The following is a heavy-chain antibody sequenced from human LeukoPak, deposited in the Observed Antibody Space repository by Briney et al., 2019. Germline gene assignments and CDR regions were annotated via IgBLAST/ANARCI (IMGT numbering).Heavy chain of an antibody. CDR2: IYHSGST. Sequence: SETLSLTCTVSGYSISSGYYWGWIRQPPGEGLEWIGTIYHSGSTYYNPSLKSRVTISVDTAKNQFSLKLTSVNAADTAVYYCARVRGYCSSTIFYRYYFDYWGQGTLVTVSS. J-gene: IGHJ4*02. CDR1: GYSISSGYY. D-gene: IGHD2-2*01. V-gene: IGHV4-38-2*02. CDR3: ARVRGYCSSTIFYRYYFDY.